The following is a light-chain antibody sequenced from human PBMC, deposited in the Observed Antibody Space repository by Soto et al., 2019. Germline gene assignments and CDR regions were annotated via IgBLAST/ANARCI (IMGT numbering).Light chain of an antibody. CDR2: KAS. CDR3: QQYKTYWD. J-gene: IGKJ3*01. Sequence: DIQMTQSPSTLSGSVGDRFTITCRASQTISSWLAWYQQKPGKAPKLLIYKASTLESGVPSRFSGSGSGTEFTLTISSLKPDDFATYYCQQYKTYWDFGPGTKVDI. CDR1: QTISSW. V-gene: IGKV1-5*03.